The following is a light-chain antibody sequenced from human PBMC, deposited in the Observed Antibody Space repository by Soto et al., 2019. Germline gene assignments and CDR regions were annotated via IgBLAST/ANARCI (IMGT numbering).Light chain of an antibody. CDR3: QQRSNWPPIT. CDR2: DAS. V-gene: IGKV3-11*01. Sequence: ETVLTQSPATLSLSPGERATLSCRASQSVSSYLDWYQQKPGQAPRLLIYDASNRATGIPARFSGSGSGTDFTLTISSLEPEDFAVYYRQQRSNWPPITFGQGTRLEIK. CDR1: QSVSSY. J-gene: IGKJ5*01.